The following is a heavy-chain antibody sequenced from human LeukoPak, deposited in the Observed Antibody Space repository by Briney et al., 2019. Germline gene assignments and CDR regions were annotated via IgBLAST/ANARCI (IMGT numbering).Heavy chain of an antibody. CDR1: GFTFSSYW. CDR2: IHKDGRVM. J-gene: IGHJ4*02. D-gene: IGHD3-22*01. V-gene: IGHV3-7*03. Sequence: GGSLRPSCAASGFTFSSYWMAWVRQAPGKGLEWVGNIHKDGRVMFYAASVKGRFTISRDNAKNSLYLDMSSLRDEDTAIYYCASSHDSSGNDWGQGTLVTVTS. CDR3: ASSHDSSGND.